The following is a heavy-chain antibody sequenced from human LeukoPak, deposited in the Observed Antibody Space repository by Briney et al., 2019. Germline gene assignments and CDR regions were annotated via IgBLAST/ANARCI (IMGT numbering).Heavy chain of an antibody. V-gene: IGHV1-8*03. CDR2: MNPNSGNT. D-gene: IGHD1-26*01. CDR1: GYTFTSYD. J-gene: IGHJ4*02. CDR3: ARGPRVAWDLDY. Sequence: ASVKVSCKASGYTFTSYDINWVRQATGQGLEWRGWMNPNSGNTGYAQKFQGRVTITRNTSISTAYMELSSLRSEDTAVYYCARGPRVAWDLDYWGQGTLVTVSS.